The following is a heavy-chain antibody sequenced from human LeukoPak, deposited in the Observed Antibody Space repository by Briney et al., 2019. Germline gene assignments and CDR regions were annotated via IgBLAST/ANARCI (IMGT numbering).Heavy chain of an antibody. Sequence: ASVKVSCKFSGYTLTEFFMRWVRQAPGKGLEWMGGFDPEDGETIYAQKLQGRVTMTEDTSTDTAYMELSSLRSKDTAVYYCATDTYSSSGSDAFDIWGQGTMVTVSS. CDR1: GYTLTEFF. V-gene: IGHV1-24*01. CDR2: FDPEDGET. CDR3: ATDTYSSSGSDAFDI. J-gene: IGHJ3*02. D-gene: IGHD6-13*01.